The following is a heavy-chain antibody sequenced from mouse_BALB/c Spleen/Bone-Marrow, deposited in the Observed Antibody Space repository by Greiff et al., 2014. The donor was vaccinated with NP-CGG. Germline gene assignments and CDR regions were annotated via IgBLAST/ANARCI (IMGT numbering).Heavy chain of an antibody. CDR2: IDPANGNT. V-gene: IGHV14-3*02. Sequence: VQLQQSGAELVEPGASVKLSCTASGFNIEDTYMHWVKQRPEQGLEWIGRIDPANGNTKYDPKFQGKATITADTSSNTAYLQLSSLTSEDTAVYYCAPYYYGSSQFAYWGQGTLVTVSA. CDR3: APYYYGSSQFAY. J-gene: IGHJ3*01. CDR1: GFNIEDTY. D-gene: IGHD1-1*01.